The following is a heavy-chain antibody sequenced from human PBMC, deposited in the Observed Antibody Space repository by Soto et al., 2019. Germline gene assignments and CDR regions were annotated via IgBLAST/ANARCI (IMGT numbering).Heavy chain of an antibody. Sequence: PSETLSLTCTVSGGSIGSYHWSWARQPPGKGLEWIASVYYTGTTNYNPSLGSRVTISIDAPENQISLKLTSVTAADTAFYYCARDTVLTGMFDLWGQGTRGTVSS. CDR2: VYYTGTT. J-gene: IGHJ5*02. D-gene: IGHD4-17*01. CDR3: ARDTVLTGMFDL. CDR1: GGSIGSYH. V-gene: IGHV4-59*01.